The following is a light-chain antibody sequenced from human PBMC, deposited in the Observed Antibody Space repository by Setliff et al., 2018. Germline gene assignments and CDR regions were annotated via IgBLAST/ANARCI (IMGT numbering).Light chain of an antibody. V-gene: IGLV2-14*03. Sequence: QSALTQPASVSGSPGQSITISCTGSSSDVVDYNYLTWYQHHPGKAPKVIIYDVSQRPAGVSNRFSGSKSGNTASLSISGLQAEDEADYYCNSYTGRNTFVFGTGTKVT. CDR2: DVS. CDR1: SSDVVDYNY. CDR3: NSYTGRNTFV. J-gene: IGLJ1*01.